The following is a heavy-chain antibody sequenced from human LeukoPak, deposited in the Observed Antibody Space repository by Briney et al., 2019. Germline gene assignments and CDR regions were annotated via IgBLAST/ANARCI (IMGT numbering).Heavy chain of an antibody. J-gene: IGHJ3*02. CDR3: ARVRLARWLQFSTDAFDI. D-gene: IGHD5-24*01. CDR1: GGSIGSSSYY. CDR2: IYYSGST. V-gene: IGHV4-39*07. Sequence: PSETLSLTCTVSGGSIGSSSYYWGWIRQPPGKGLEWIGSIYYSGSTYYNPSLKSRVTISVDTSKNQFSLKLSSVTAADTTVYYCARVRLARWLQFSTDAFDIWGQGTMVTVSS.